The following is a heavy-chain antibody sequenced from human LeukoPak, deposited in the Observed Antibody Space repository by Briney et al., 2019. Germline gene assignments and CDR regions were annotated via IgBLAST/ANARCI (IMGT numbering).Heavy chain of an antibody. V-gene: IGHV3-7*01. Sequence: GGSLRLSXAASGFSFSGYWMGWVRQAPEKGLEWVANIAHDGSEKNYVDSVRGHFTISRDNAKNTLYLQINSLTVEDTGVYYCARPSQYSGSYFDSWGQGTLVTVSS. D-gene: IGHD1-26*01. CDR1: GFSFSGYW. CDR2: IAHDGSEK. J-gene: IGHJ4*02. CDR3: ARPSQYSGSYFDS.